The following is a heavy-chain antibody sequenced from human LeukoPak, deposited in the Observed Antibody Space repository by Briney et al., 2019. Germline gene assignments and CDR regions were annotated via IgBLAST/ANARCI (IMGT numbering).Heavy chain of an antibody. D-gene: IGHD5-12*01. CDR2: ISAYNGDT. Sequence: ASVKVSCKASGYTFTSYGINWVRQAPGQGLEWMGWISAYNGDTNYAQKLQGRVTMTTDTSTSTAYMELRSLRSDDTAVYYCARTSHYVDMGATIPYGIYYFDTWGQGTLVTVSS. V-gene: IGHV1-18*01. CDR3: ARTSHYVDMGATIPYGIYYFDT. J-gene: IGHJ4*02. CDR1: GYTFTSYG.